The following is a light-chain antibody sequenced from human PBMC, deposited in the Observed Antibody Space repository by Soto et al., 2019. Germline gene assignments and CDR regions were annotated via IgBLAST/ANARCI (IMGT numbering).Light chain of an antibody. CDR3: QQYNTWPPWT. V-gene: IGKV3-15*01. J-gene: IGKJ1*01. CDR1: QSIGSN. CDR2: AAS. Sequence: EIVMTQSPATLSVSPGERATLSCRASQSIGSNLAWYQQKPGQAPRLLIYAASIRATDFPARFSGSGSGTEFTLTNSGLQSDDFAVYFCQQYNTWPPWTFCHGTKVEIK.